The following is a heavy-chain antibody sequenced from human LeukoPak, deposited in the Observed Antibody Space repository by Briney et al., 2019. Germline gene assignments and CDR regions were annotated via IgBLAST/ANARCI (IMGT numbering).Heavy chain of an antibody. J-gene: IGHJ5*02. CDR2: IKQDGSEK. V-gene: IGHV3-7*01. D-gene: IGHD6-6*01. Sequence: GGSLRLSCAAPGFTFSSYWMSWVRQAPGKGLEWVANIKQDGSEKYYVDSVKGRFTISRDNAKNSLYLQMNSLGAEDTAVYYCATSYSSSSWFDPWGQGTLVTVSS. CDR3: ATSYSSSSWFDP. CDR1: GFTFSSYW.